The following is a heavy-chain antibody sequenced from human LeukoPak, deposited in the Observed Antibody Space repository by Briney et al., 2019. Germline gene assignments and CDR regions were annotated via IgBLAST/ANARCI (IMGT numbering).Heavy chain of an antibody. V-gene: IGHV3-20*04. D-gene: IGHD3-9*01. CDR3: ARDHYDILTGYDAFDI. CDR2: INWNGGST. J-gene: IGHJ3*02. CDR1: GFTFDDYG. Sequence: PGGSLRLSCAASGFTFDDYGMSWVRQAPEKGLEWVSGINWNGGSTGYADSVKGRFTISRDNAKNSLYLQMNSLRAEDTALYYCARDHYDILTGYDAFDIWGQGTMVTVSS.